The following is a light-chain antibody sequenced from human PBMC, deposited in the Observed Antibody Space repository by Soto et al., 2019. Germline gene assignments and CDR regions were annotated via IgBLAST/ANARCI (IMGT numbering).Light chain of an antibody. J-gene: IGKJ4*02. Sequence: EIVLTQSPGTLSLSPGERATLSCRASQSVSSSYLAWYQQKPGQAPRLLIYGASSRATGIPDRFSGSGSGTDFTLTISRLEPEDFAVYYRQQYGRSPLKCGGGTKVDIK. CDR3: QQYGRSPLK. CDR2: GAS. V-gene: IGKV3-20*01. CDR1: QSVSSSY.